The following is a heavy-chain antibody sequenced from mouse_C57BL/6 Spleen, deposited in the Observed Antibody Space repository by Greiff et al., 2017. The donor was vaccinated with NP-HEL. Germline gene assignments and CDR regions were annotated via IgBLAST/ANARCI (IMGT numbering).Heavy chain of an antibody. Sequence: QVQLQQSGAELVKPGASVKISCKASGYAFSSYWMNWVKQRPGKGLEWIGQIYPGDGDTNYNGKFKGKATLTADKSSSTAYMQLSSLTSEDAAVYFCARGGGYWGAMDYWGQGTSVTVSS. D-gene: IGHD2-3*01. CDR3: ARGGGYWGAMDY. CDR1: GYAFSSYW. V-gene: IGHV1-80*01. J-gene: IGHJ4*01. CDR2: IYPGDGDT.